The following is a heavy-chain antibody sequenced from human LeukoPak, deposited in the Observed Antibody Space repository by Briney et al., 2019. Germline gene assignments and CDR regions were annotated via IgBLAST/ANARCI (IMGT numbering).Heavy chain of an antibody. Sequence: GESLKISCKGSGYSFTSYWISWVRQMPGKALEGMGRIDPSDSYTNYSPSFQGHVTISADKSISTAYLQWSSLKASDTAMYYCARLRITMVRGVIYFDPWGQGTLVTVSS. CDR1: GYSFTSYW. CDR3: ARLRITMVRGVIYFDP. D-gene: IGHD3-10*01. J-gene: IGHJ5*02. V-gene: IGHV5-10-1*01. CDR2: IDPSDSYT.